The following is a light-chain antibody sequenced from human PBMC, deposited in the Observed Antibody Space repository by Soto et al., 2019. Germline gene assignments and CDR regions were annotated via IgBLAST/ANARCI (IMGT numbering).Light chain of an antibody. CDR1: SSDVGGYNY. Sequence: HSVLTRAAYVCRSPGQPSPITSTGTSSDVGGYNYVSWYQQHPGKAPKLMIYDVSNRPSGVSNRFSGSKSGNTASLTISGLQAEDEADYYCSSYTSSSTYVFGTGTKVTVL. V-gene: IGLV2-14*01. CDR3: SSYTSSSTYV. J-gene: IGLJ1*01. CDR2: DVS.